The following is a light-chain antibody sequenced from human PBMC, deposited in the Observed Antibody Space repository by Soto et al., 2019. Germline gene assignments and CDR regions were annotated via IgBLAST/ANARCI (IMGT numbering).Light chain of an antibody. CDR1: QSVSVN. CDR3: HQYNNWPSS. CDR2: GAS. J-gene: IGKJ3*01. V-gene: IGKV3-15*01. Sequence: EIVMTQSPATLSGSPGERATLSCRTSQSVSVNLAWYQQKPGQAPRLLIYGASITATGIPGRFSGSGSGTEFSLTISSLQSEDFAVYYCHQYNNWPSSFGPGTKVQIK.